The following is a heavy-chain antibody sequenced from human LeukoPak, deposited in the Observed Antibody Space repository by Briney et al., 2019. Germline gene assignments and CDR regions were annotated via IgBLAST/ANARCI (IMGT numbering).Heavy chain of an antibody. V-gene: IGHV3-74*01. Sequence: GGSLRLSRAASGFTFSSYWMHWVRQAPGKGLVWVSRINSDGSSTSYADSVKGRFTISRDNAKNSLYLQMNSLRAEDTAVYYCARVGSDYFPIDYWGQGTLVTVSS. D-gene: IGHD4/OR15-4a*01. CDR3: ARVGSDYFPIDY. J-gene: IGHJ4*02. CDR2: INSDGSST. CDR1: GFTFSSYW.